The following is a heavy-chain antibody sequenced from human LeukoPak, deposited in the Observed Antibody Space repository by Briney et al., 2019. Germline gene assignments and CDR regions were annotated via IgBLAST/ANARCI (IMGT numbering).Heavy chain of an antibody. D-gene: IGHD2-15*01. CDR3: AKAILAGVVDY. CDR1: GFTFSSHA. Sequence: PGGSLRLSCAASGFTFSSHAMTWVRQAPGRGLEWVSAIRGSGGSTYYADSVKGRFTISRDNSKNTLYLQMNSLRAEDTAVYYCAKAILAGVVDYWGQGTLATVSS. V-gene: IGHV3-23*01. J-gene: IGHJ4*02. CDR2: IRGSGGST.